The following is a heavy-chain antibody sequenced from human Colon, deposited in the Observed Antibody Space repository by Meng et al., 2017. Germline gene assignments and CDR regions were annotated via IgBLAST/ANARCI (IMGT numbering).Heavy chain of an antibody. CDR1: GGAISSSNW. D-gene: IGHD1-26*01. CDR2: IYHSGST. V-gene: IGHV4-4*02. J-gene: IGHJ4*02. Sequence: QVNLRGSAPGLVKPSGTLSLTCAVSGGAISSSNWWSWVRQPPGKGLEWIGEIYHSGSTNYNPSLKSRVTISVDKSKNQFSLKLSSVTAADTAVYYCARKKWVGASGGFDYWGQGTLVTVSS. CDR3: ARKKWVGASGGFDY.